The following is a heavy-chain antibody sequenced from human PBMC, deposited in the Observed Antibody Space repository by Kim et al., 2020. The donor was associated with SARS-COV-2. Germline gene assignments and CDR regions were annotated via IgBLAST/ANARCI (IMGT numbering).Heavy chain of an antibody. CDR3: ARDQSSDTPFDY. CDR2: IYYSGST. V-gene: IGHV4-39*07. Sequence: SETLSLTCTVSGGSISSSSYYWGWIRQPPGKGLEWIGSIYYSGSTYYNPSLKSRVTISVDTSKNQFSLKLSSVTAADTAVYYCARDQSSDTPFDYWGQGTLVTVSS. J-gene: IGHJ4*02. CDR1: GGSISSSSYY.